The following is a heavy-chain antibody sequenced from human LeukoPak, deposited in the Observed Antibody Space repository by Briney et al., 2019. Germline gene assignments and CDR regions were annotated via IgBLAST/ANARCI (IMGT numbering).Heavy chain of an antibody. V-gene: IGHV4-38-2*01. CDR2: IYHSGST. J-gene: IGHJ4*02. CDR3: ARARDFDY. CDR1: GYSISSGYY. Sequence: SETLSLTCAVSGYSISSGYYWGWIRQPPGKGLEWIGSIYHSGSTYYNPSLKSRVTISVDTSKNQFSLKLSSVTAADTAVYYCARARDFDYWGQGTLDTVSS.